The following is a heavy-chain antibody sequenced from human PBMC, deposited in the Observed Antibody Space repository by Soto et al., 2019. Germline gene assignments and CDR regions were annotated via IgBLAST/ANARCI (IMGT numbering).Heavy chain of an antibody. CDR2: IHYSGTT. D-gene: IGHD6-13*01. CDR3: AAGEASSRNLAPYYLDF. CDR1: GGSMRNYF. V-gene: IGHV4-59*01. J-gene: IGHJ4*02. Sequence: SETLSLTCTVSGGSMRNYFWTWIRQPPGKGLEWIGYIHYSGTTSFFPSYDPSLRSRVTISEDTSKNQFSLKLLSVTTADTAVYFCAAGEASSRNLAPYYLDFWGQGTLVTVSS.